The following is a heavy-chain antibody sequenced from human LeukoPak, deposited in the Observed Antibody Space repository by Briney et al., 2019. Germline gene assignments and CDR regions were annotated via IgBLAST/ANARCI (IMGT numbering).Heavy chain of an antibody. CDR3: ARDYVFAFDY. V-gene: IGHV3-48*01. CDR2: ISHSGGAE. D-gene: IGHD3-10*02. J-gene: IGHJ4*02. Sequence: GGSLRLSCAASGFRFSTYRVNWVRQAPGKGLEWISYISHSGGAEHYTDSVKGRFTISRDNAKNALYLQMNSLRAEDTAVYFCARDYVFAFDYWSQGTLVTVSS. CDR1: GFRFSTYR.